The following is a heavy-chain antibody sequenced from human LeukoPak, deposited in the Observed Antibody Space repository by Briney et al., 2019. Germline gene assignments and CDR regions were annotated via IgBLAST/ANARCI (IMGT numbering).Heavy chain of an antibody. Sequence: EASVKVSCKASGYTFTSYDINWVRQATGQGLEWVGWMNPNSGNTGYAQKFQGRVTMTRNTSISTAYMELSSLRSEDTAVYYCARGRYYGSGSYSGDWFDPWGQGTLVTVSS. D-gene: IGHD3-10*01. V-gene: IGHV1-8*01. CDR1: GYTFTSYD. CDR3: ARGRYYGSGSYSGDWFDP. J-gene: IGHJ5*02. CDR2: MNPNSGNT.